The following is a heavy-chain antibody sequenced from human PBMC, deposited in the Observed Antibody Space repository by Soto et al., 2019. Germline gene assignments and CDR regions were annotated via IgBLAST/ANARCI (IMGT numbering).Heavy chain of an antibody. CDR2: IYYRGNP. D-gene: IGHD3-9*01. J-gene: IGHJ4*02. CDR1: DDSINSDKYY. CDR3: ARLEGLATISYYFDF. Sequence: QLQLQESGPGLVKPSETLSLTCSVSDDSINSDKYYWGWIRQPPGKGLEWIGSIYYRGNPYYNPSLQTRVTMSLDKSKSQFSLKLNSVTAADSAVYFCARLEGLATISYYFDFWGPGALVTVSS. V-gene: IGHV4-39*01.